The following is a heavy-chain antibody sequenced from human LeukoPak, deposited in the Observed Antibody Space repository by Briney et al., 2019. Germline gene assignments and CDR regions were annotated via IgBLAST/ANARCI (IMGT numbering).Heavy chain of an antibody. V-gene: IGHV4-39*01. D-gene: IGHD6-13*01. J-gene: IGHJ4*02. Sequence: PSETLSLTCTVSGGSISSSSHYWGWIRQPPGKGLEWIGSIYYSGSTYYNPSLKSRVIISVDTSKNQFSQNLSSVTAADTAVYYCARLITIASSGPYFDYWGQGTLVTVSS. CDR1: GGSISSSSHY. CDR2: IYYSGST. CDR3: ARLITIASSGPYFDY.